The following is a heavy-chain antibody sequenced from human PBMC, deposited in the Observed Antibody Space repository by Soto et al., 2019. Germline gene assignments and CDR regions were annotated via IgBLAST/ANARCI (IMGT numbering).Heavy chain of an antibody. Sequence: EVQLVQSGAEVKKPGESLKISCKGSGYSFTSYWIGWVRQMPGKGLEWMGIIYPGDSDTRYSPSFQGQVTISADKSISXXYLQWSSLKASDTAMYYCARTHYDSSGYPYDAFDIWGQGTMVTVSS. CDR2: IYPGDSDT. CDR3: ARTHYDSSGYPYDAFDI. V-gene: IGHV5-51*01. D-gene: IGHD3-22*01. J-gene: IGHJ3*02. CDR1: GYSFTSYW.